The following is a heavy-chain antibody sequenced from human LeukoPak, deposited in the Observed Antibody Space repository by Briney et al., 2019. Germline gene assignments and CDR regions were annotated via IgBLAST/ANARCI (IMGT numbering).Heavy chain of an antibody. J-gene: IGHJ4*02. CDR1: GFTFSSYG. Sequence: PGGSLRLSCAASGFTFSSYGMHWVRQAPGKGLEWVAVISYDGSNKYYADSVKGRFTISRDNSKNTLYLQMNSLRAEDTAVYYCARDPRGDYFDYWGQGTLVTVSS. CDR3: ARDPRGDYFDY. D-gene: IGHD4-17*01. V-gene: IGHV3-30*03. CDR2: ISYDGSNK.